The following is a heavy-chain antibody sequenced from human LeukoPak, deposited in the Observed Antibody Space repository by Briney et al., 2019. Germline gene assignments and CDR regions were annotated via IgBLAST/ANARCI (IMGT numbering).Heavy chain of an antibody. CDR1: GFTFTNAW. Sequence: GGSLRRSCSASGFTFTNAWMSWVRQAPGKGLEWVGRIKSKTDGGTTDYAAPVKGRFSISRDDSKNTLYLQMNSLKSEDTAVYYCQGGRFWGQGTLVTVSS. V-gene: IGHV3-15*01. D-gene: IGHD1-26*01. J-gene: IGHJ4*02. CDR3: QGGRF. CDR2: IKSKTDGGTT.